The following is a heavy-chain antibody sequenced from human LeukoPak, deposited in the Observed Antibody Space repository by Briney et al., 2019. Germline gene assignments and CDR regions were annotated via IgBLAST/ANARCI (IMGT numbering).Heavy chain of an antibody. CDR1: GFTFSSFW. D-gene: IGHD6-13*01. Sequence: GGSLRLSCAASGFTFSSFWMSWVRQSPGQGLEWVANIQQDGSERYYVDSVKGRFTISRDNAKNSLYLQMNSMTAEDTAVYYCARDSGIAGYYFDYWGQGSLVTVSS. CDR2: IQQDGSER. CDR3: ARDSGIAGYYFDY. J-gene: IGHJ4*02. V-gene: IGHV3-7*01.